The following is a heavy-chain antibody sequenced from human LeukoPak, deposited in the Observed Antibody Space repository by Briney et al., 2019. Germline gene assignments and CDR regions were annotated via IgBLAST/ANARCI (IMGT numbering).Heavy chain of an antibody. CDR2: IKQDGSEK. CDR1: GFTFSSYW. CDR3: ARGGYSGSYLVNYFDY. Sequence: GGSLRLSCAASGFTFSSYWMSWVRQAPGKGLEWVANIKQDGSEKYYVDSVKGRFTISRDNAKNSLYLQMNSLRAEDTAVYYSARGGYSGSYLVNYFDYWGQGTLVTVSS. V-gene: IGHV3-7*01. J-gene: IGHJ4*02. D-gene: IGHD1-26*01.